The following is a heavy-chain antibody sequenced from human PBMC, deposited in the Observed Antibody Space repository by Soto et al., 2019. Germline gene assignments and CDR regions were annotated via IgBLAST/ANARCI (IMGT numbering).Heavy chain of an antibody. CDR3: ARLLQWELSSGFDP. J-gene: IGHJ5*02. CDR1: GGTFSSYA. CDR2: IIPIFGTA. D-gene: IGHD1-26*01. Sequence: QVQLVQSGAEVKKPGSSVKVSCKASGGTFSSYAISWVRQAPGQGLEWMGGIIPIFGTANYAQKFQGRVTITADESTSIAYMELSSLRSEDTAVYYCARLLQWELSSGFDPWGQGTLVTVSS. V-gene: IGHV1-69*01.